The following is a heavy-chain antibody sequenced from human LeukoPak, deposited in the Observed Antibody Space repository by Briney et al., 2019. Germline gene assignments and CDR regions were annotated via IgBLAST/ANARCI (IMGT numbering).Heavy chain of an antibody. J-gene: IGHJ5*02. CDR2: INHGGST. V-gene: IGHV4-34*01. CDR1: GGSFSGYY. D-gene: IGHD1-7*01. CDR3: ARSKRGRSHNWNYVPLGANWFDP. Sequence: SETLSLTCAVYGGSFSGYYWSWIRQPPGKGLEWIGEINHGGSTNYNPSLKSRVTISVDTSKNQFSLKLSSVTAADTAVYYCARSKRGRSHNWNYVPLGANWFDPWGQGTLVTVSS.